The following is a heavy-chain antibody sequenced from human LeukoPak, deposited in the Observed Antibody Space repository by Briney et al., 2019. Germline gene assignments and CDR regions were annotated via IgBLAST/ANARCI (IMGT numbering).Heavy chain of an antibody. CDR1: GGSISSYY. CDR2: IYYSGST. Sequence: SETLSLTCTVSGGSISSYYWSWIRQPPGKGLEWIGYIYYSGSTNYNPSLKSRVTMSVDTSKNQFSLKLSSVTAADTAVYYCARLYYDILTGYPHYFDYWGQGTLVTVSS. CDR3: ARLYYDILTGYPHYFDY. J-gene: IGHJ4*02. D-gene: IGHD3-9*01. V-gene: IGHV4-59*12.